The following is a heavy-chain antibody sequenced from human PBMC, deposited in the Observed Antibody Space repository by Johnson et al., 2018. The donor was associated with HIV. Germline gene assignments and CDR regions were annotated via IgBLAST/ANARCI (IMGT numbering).Heavy chain of an antibody. J-gene: IGHJ3*02. V-gene: IGHV3-7*04. CDR1: GFTFSSYW. D-gene: IGHD6-13*01. CDR2: IKEDGSEE. Sequence: EVQLVESGGDMVQRGGSLRLSCAASGFTFSSYWMSWVRQAPGKGLEWVANIKEDGSEENYVDSMEGRFTISRDNAKNSLYLQIDNLRVEDTAVYYCARDGLYSSPWDAFDMWGQGTVVTVSS. CDR3: ARDGLYSSPWDAFDM.